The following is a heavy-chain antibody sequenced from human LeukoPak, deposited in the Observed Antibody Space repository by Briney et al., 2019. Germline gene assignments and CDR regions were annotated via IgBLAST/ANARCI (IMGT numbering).Heavy chain of an antibody. V-gene: IGHV4-38-2*01. Sequence: SETLSLTCAGSGFSLSSGYSWGWIRQPPGKGLEWIGRIRHSGRTYYNRSLKSRVTISVDTSKTQFSLKLSSVTAADTAVYYCARLPAGSRYYYCYYMDVWGKGTTVTVSS. CDR3: ARLPAGSRYYYCYYMDV. J-gene: IGHJ6*03. CDR1: GFSLSSGYS. D-gene: IGHD2-2*01. CDR2: IRHSGRT.